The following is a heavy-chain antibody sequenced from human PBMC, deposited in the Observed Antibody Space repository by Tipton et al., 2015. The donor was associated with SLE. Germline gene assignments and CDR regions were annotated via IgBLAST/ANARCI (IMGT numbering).Heavy chain of an antibody. CDR1: GGSISSYY. CDR3: ARGMEVVDAFDM. V-gene: IGHV4-59*08. D-gene: IGHD2-15*01. CDR2: IYYSGST. Sequence: TLSLTCSVSGGSISSYYWSWIRRPPGKGLEWIGYIYYSGSTNYNPSLKSRVTISVGTSKNQFSLKLSSVTAADTAVYYCARGMEVVDAFDMWGQGTMVTVSS. J-gene: IGHJ3*02.